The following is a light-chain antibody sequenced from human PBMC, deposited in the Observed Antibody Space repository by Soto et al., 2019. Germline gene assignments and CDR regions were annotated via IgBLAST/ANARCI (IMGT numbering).Light chain of an antibody. Sequence: EIVMTQSPATLSVSPRERATLSCRASQSVSSNLAWYRQKPGQAPRLLIYGASTRATGIPARFSGSGSGTEFTLTISSLQSEDFAVYYCQQYNNWPPLTFGGGTKVEI. CDR2: GAS. CDR3: QQYNNWPPLT. V-gene: IGKV3-15*01. CDR1: QSVSSN. J-gene: IGKJ4*01.